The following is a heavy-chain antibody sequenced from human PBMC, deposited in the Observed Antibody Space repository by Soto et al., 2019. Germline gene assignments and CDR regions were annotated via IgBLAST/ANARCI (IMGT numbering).Heavy chain of an antibody. J-gene: IGHJ4*02. V-gene: IGHV3-23*01. CDR3: AKGRGGSGSLTPRVDF. Sequence: EVQLLESGGGLVQPGGSLRLSCAASGFTFNNYAMTWVRQAPGKGREWVSAISGGGVTTSYADSWKGRFTVSRDGSKNTLYLQMSSLRAEDTALYYCAKGRGGSGSLTPRVDFWGQGTMVTVSS. D-gene: IGHD3-10*01. CDR2: ISGGGVTT. CDR1: GFTFNNYA.